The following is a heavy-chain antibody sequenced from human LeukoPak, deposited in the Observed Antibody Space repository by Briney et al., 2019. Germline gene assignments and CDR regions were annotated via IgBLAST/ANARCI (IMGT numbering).Heavy chain of an antibody. Sequence: GGSLRLSCAASGFTFSSYWMSWLRQAPGKGLEWVANIKQDGSEKYYVDSVEGRFTISRDNAENSLSLQMNSLRAEDTAVYYCARGDSTGWYYAFAFWGQGTMVTVSS. CDR1: GFTFSSYW. J-gene: IGHJ3*01. D-gene: IGHD6-19*01. CDR2: IKQDGSEK. CDR3: ARGDSTGWYYAFAF. V-gene: IGHV3-7*01.